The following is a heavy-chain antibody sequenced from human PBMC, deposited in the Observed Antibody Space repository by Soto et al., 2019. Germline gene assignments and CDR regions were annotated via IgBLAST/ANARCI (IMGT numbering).Heavy chain of an antibody. CDR2: ISGSGFKK. V-gene: IGHV3-23*01. Sequence: PGGSLRLPCAASGFIFENFGMSWFRQAPGKGLEWISSISGSGFKKYYADSVKGRFTISRDNSKSTVYLELNNLSAEDTAVYHCAKNQGVELVPLATVDWFDPWGQGSVVTVSS. D-gene: IGHD1-26*01. CDR1: GFIFENFG. J-gene: IGHJ5*02. CDR3: AKNQGVELVPLATVDWFDP.